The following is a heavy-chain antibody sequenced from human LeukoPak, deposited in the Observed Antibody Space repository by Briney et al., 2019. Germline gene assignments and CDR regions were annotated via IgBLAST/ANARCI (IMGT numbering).Heavy chain of an antibody. D-gene: IGHD2-15*01. CDR1: GFTFSSYE. J-gene: IGHJ4*02. CDR3: ARDYSGWSRDY. Sequence: PGGSLRLSCAASGFTFSSYEMNWVRQAPGKGLEWVSHISSSGSTIYYADSVKGRFTISRGNAKNSLYLQMNSLRAEDTAVYYCARDYSGWSRDYWGQGTLVTVSS. V-gene: IGHV3-48*03. CDR2: ISSSGSTI.